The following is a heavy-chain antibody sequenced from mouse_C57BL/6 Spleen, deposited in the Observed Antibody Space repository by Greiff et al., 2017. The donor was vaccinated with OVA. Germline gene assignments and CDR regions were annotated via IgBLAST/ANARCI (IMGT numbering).Heavy chain of an antibody. CDR2: FYPGSGSI. J-gene: IGHJ3*01. Sequence: VKLVASGAELVKPGASVKLSCKASGYTFTEYPIHWVKQRSGQGLEWIGWFYPGSGSIKYNENFKDKATLTAEKSSSPVYLELSRLPSEDYAVYFVARLEGEMGRIDWFADWGQGTLVTVSA. CDR1: GYTFTEYP. CDR3: ARLEGEMGRIDWFAD. D-gene: IGHD4-1*01. V-gene: IGHV1-62-2*01.